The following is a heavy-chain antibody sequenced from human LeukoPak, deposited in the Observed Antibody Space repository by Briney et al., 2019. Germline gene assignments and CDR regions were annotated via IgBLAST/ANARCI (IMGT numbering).Heavy chain of an antibody. CDR3: ASLASDYGDYRGIIDY. CDR1: GFTFSSYW. V-gene: IGHV3-74*01. CDR2: INSDGSST. D-gene: IGHD4-17*01. Sequence: PGGSLRLSCAASGFTFSSYWMHWVRQAPGKGLVWVSRINSDGSSTSYADSVKGRFTISRDNAKNTLYLQMNSLRAEDTAVYYCASLASDYGDYRGIIDYWGQGTLVTVSS. J-gene: IGHJ4*02.